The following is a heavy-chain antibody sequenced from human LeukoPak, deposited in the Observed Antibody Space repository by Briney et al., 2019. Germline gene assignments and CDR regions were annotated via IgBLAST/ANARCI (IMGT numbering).Heavy chain of an antibody. V-gene: IGHV4-34*01. CDR2: INHSGST. D-gene: IGHD6-19*01. J-gene: IGHJ4*02. CDR3: ARGQWLVGIDY. Sequence: SETLSLTCAVYGGSFSGYYWSLIRQPPGKGLEWIGEINHSGSTNYNPSLKSRVTISVDTSKNQFSLKLSSVTAADTAVYYCARGQWLVGIDYWGQGTLVTVSS. CDR1: GGSFSGYY.